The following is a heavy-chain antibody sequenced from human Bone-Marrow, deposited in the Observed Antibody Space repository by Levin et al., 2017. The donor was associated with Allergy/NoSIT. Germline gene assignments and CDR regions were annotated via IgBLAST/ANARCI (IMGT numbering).Heavy chain of an antibody. CDR3: VKDSGRWLHFTLLYYFDY. V-gene: IGHV3-30*18. CDR2: VSYEGTKK. Sequence: GGSLRLSCTASGITFNQSGMHWVRQAPGKGLEWVAVVSYEGTKKYYADSVKGRFTISRDNSKNTLYLQMSNLRPDDTAVYKCVKDSGRWLHFTLLYYFDYWGQGTLVTVSS. CDR1: GITFNQSG. J-gene: IGHJ4*02. D-gene: IGHD5-24*01.